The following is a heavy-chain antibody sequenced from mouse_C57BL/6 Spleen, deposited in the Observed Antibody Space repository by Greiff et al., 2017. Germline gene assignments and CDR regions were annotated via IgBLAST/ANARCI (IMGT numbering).Heavy chain of an antibody. CDR3: TTNYVRFAY. CDR2: IDPEDGDT. Sequence: VQLQQSGAELVRPGASVKLSCTASGFNIKDYYMHWVKQRPEQGLEWIGRIDPEDGDTEYAPKFQGKATLPADTSSNTADLQRSSLTSEDTAVYYCTTNYVRFAYWGQGTLVTVSA. CDR1: GFNIKDYY. J-gene: IGHJ3*01. D-gene: IGHD1-1*01. V-gene: IGHV14-1*01.